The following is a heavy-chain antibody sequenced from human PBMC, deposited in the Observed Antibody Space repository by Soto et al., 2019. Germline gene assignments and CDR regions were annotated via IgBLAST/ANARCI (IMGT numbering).Heavy chain of an antibody. D-gene: IGHD5-18*01. V-gene: IGHV3-21*01. CDR3: ARQTERGYSYGYDAFDI. CDR2: ISSSSSYI. Sequence: GGSLRLSCAASGFTFSSYSMNWVRQAPGKGLEWVSSISSSSSYIYYADSVKGRFTISRDNAKNSLYLQMNSLRAEDTAVYYCARQTERGYSYGYDAFDIWGQGTMVTVS. J-gene: IGHJ3*02. CDR1: GFTFSSYS.